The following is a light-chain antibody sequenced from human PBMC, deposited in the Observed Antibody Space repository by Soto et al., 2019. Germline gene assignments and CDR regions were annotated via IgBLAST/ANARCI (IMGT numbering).Light chain of an antibody. CDR3: AAWDARLSRPV. CDR2: EVG. J-gene: IGLJ2*01. CDR1: SSDFGGYNY. V-gene: IGLV2-8*01. Sequence: QSVLPQPPSASGSPGQSVTISCTGTSSDFGGYNYVCWYQQHPGKTPPLMIYEVGKRPSGVPDRFSASNSGTSAALAISGLRSEDEADYYCAAWDARLSRPVFGGGTKVTVL.